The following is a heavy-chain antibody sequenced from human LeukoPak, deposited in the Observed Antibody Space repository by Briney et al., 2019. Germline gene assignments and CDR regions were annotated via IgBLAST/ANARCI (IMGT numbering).Heavy chain of an antibody. D-gene: IGHD4-17*01. Sequence: GASVKVSRKVSGYRLTELYIYWVRQAPGEGPEWMGGFDPEDDRGIYAQKFQGRVTMTEDTSTNTAYMELSSLRSEDSAMYYCAAPSARSTVTTWSAFDLWGQGTMVTVSS. CDR1: GYRLTELY. CDR3: AAPSARSTVTTWSAFDL. J-gene: IGHJ3*01. V-gene: IGHV1-24*01. CDR2: FDPEDDRG.